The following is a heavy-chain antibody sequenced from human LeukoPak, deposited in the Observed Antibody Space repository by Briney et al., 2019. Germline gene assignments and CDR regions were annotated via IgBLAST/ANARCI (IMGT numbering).Heavy chain of an antibody. CDR2: INPNSGGT. V-gene: IGHV1-2*02. D-gene: IGHD6-19*01. J-gene: IGHJ4*02. CDR1: GYTFTGYY. CDR3: ARDFKGYSSGWLFFHF. Sequence: ASVKVSCKASGYTFTGYYMHWVRQAPGQGLEWMGWINPNSGGTNYAQKFQGRVTMTRDTSISTAYMDLSRLGSDDTAVYYCARDFKGYSSGWLFFHFWGQGTLVTVSS.